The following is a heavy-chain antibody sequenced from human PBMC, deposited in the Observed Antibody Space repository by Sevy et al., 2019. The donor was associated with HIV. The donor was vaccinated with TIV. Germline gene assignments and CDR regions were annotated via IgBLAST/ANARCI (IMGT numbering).Heavy chain of an antibody. D-gene: IGHD4-17*01. CDR1: GFTFSSYA. CDR2: ISYDGSNK. Sequence: GGSLRLSCAASGFTFSSYAMHWVRQAPGKGLEWVAVISYDGSNKYYADSVKGRFTISRDNSKNTLYLQMNSLRAEDTAVYYCARAGDYKAFDIWGQGTMVTVSS. J-gene: IGHJ3*02. V-gene: IGHV3-30-3*01. CDR3: ARAGDYKAFDI.